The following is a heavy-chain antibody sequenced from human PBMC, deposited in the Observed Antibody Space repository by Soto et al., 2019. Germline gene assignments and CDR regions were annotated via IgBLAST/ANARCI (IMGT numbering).Heavy chain of an antibody. CDR1: GYSFTSYW. V-gene: IGHV5-51*01. Sequence: GESLKISCKGSGYSFTSYWIGWVRQMPGKGLEWMGIIYPGDSDTRYSPSFQGQVTISADKSISTAYLQWSSLKASDTAMYYCARIGYCSSTSCPTGFDYWGQGTLVTVSS. CDR3: ARIGYCSSTSCPTGFDY. D-gene: IGHD2-2*01. J-gene: IGHJ4*02. CDR2: IYPGDSDT.